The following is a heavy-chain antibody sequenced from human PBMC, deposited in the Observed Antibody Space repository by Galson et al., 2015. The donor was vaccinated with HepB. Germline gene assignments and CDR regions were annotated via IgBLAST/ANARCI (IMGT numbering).Heavy chain of an antibody. D-gene: IGHD3-3*01. J-gene: IGHJ4*02. CDR3: ARERGVSSIFDY. CDR1: GFNFNIYS. V-gene: IGHV3-48*01. Sequence: SLRLACAASGFNFNIYSMNWVRQAPGEGLEWVSYISTRSSARDYADSAKGRFTISRDDAKNSLYLQRNRLRVEDTAVYYCARERGVSSIFDYWGQGTLVTVSS. CDR2: ISTRSSAR.